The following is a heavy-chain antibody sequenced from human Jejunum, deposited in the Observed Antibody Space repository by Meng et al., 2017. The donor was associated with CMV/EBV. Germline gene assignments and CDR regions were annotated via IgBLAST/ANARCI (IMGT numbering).Heavy chain of an antibody. CDR1: CFPFSTYA. V-gene: IGHV3-23*01. D-gene: IGHD6-19*01. CDR2: IGGSYGSI. Sequence: CFPFSTYAMPWVRLAPGKGLELVSTIGGSYGSIYYADSVKGRFTISRDNSKNTLYLQMNSLRADDTAVYYCAKSQSLYSSGWYDYWGQGALVTVSS. CDR3: AKSQSLYSSGWYDY. J-gene: IGHJ4*02.